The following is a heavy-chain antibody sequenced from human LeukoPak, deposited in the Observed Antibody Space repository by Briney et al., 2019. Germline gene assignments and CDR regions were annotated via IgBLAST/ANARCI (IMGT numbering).Heavy chain of an antibody. CDR2: IGTAGDT. D-gene: IGHD3-10*01. CDR1: GFTFSSYD. Sequence: GGSLRLSCAASGFTFSSYDMHWVRQATGKGLEWVSAIGTAGDTYYPGSVKGRFTISRENAKNSLYLQMNSLRAGDTAVYYCARGGYYGSGSPFDYWGQGTLVTASS. J-gene: IGHJ4*02. V-gene: IGHV3-13*04. CDR3: ARGGYYGSGSPFDY.